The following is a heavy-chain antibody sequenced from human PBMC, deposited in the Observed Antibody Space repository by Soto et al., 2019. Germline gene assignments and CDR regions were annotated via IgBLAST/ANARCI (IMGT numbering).Heavy chain of an antibody. D-gene: IGHD3-3*01. CDR1: GFTFSSYA. J-gene: IGHJ4*02. CDR2: ISGSGGST. Sequence: EVQLLESGGGLVQPGGSLRLSCAASGFTFSSYAMSWVRQAPGKGLEWVSAISGSGGSTYYADSVKGRFTISRDNSKNTLYLQMNSLRAEDTAVYYWAKFSTKGGGDFWSGYLHWGQGTLVTVSS. V-gene: IGHV3-23*01. CDR3: AKFSTKGGGDFWSGYLH.